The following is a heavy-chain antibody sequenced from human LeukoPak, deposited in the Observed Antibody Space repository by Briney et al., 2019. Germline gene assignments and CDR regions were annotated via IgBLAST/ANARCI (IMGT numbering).Heavy chain of an antibody. J-gene: IGHJ4*02. CDR2: IKSKTDGGTT. V-gene: IGHV3-15*01. Sequence: GGSLRLSCAASGFTFSNAWMSWVRQAPGKGLDWVGRIKSKTDGGTTDYAAPVKGRFTISRDDSKNTLYLQMNSLKTEDTAVYYCTTELPRSYYYDSSGYYPFDYWGQGTLVTVSS. CDR3: TTELPRSYYYDSSGYYPFDY. CDR1: GFTFSNAW. D-gene: IGHD3-22*01.